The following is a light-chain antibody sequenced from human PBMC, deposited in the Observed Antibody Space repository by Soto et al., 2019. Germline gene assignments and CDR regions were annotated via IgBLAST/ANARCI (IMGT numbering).Light chain of an antibody. CDR2: GNN. CDR3: QSYDSSLSTFYV. CDR1: GSNIGAASD. V-gene: IGLV1-40*01. Sequence: QSVLTQPPSVSRAPGQRVTISCTGSGSNIGAASDVYWYQQLPGRAPKLLIYGNNKRPSGVPDRFSGSKSGTSASLAITGLQAEDEADYYCQSYDSSLSTFYVFGTGTKVTVL. J-gene: IGLJ1*01.